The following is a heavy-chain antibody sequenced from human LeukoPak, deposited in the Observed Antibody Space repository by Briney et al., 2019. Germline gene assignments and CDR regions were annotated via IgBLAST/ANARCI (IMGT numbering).Heavy chain of an antibody. CDR2: FDPEDGET. Sequence: ASVKVSCKVSGYTLTELSVHGVRQAPGKGLEWMGGFDPEDGETIYAQKFQGRVTMTEDTSTDTAYMELSSLRSEDTAVYYCARTRYGVGTATFDYWGQGTLVTVSS. CDR3: ARTRYGVGTATFDY. CDR1: GYTLTELS. D-gene: IGHD3-3*01. V-gene: IGHV1-24*01. J-gene: IGHJ4*02.